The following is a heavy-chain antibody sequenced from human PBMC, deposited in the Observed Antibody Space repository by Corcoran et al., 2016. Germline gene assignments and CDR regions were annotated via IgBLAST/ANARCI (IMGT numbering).Heavy chain of an antibody. D-gene: IGHD3-3*01. CDR2: IIPIFGIA. Sequence: QVQLVQSGAEVKKPGSSVKVSCKASGGTFSSYAISWVRQAPGQGLEWMGGIIPIFGIANYAQKFQGRVTITADESTSTAYMGLSSLRSEDTAVYYCARDKPPTCYDFWSCYGWFDPWGQGTLVTVSS. V-gene: IGHV1-69*01. CDR1: GGTFSSYA. CDR3: ARDKPPTCYDFWSCYGWFDP. J-gene: IGHJ5*02.